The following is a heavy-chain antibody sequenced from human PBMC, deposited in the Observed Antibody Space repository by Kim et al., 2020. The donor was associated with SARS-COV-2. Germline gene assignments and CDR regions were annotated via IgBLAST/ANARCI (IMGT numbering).Heavy chain of an antibody. CDR1: GFTVGSYC. J-gene: IGHJ4*02. V-gene: IGHV3-74*01. CDR2: INEDGSTT. Sequence: GGSLRLSCAASGFTVGSYCMHWVRQAPGKGLEWVARINEDGSTTTHADSVKGRFSISRDSTKNTLLLQMNNLRVEDTAVYYCSRDTFGPSDHWGRGTLVT. CDR3: SRDTFGPSDH. D-gene: IGHD3-3*01.